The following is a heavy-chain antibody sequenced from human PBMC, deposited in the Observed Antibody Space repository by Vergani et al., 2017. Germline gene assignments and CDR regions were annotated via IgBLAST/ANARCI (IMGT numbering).Heavy chain of an antibody. CDR1: GFSLSTSGVG. J-gene: IGHJ4*02. Sequence: QITLKESGPTLVKPTQTLTLTCTFSGFSLSTSGVGVGWIRQPPGKALEWLALIYWNDDKRYSPSLKSRLTITKDTSKNQVVLTMTNMDPVDTATYYCAHRVSGLVPAAGNAGFMGIGYFDYWGQGTLVTVSS. D-gene: IGHD2-2*01. CDR2: IYWNDDK. CDR3: AHRVSGLVPAAGNAGFMGIGYFDY. V-gene: IGHV2-5*01.